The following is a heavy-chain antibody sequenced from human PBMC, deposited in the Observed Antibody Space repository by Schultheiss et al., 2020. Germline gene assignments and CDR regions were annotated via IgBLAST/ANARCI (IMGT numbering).Heavy chain of an antibody. D-gene: IGHD6-19*01. CDR1: GGSISSSSYY. CDR3: ASFSRRGSGWYAAKDDY. CDR2: IYYSGST. Sequence: SQTLSRTCTVSGGSISSSSYYWGWIRQPPGKGLEWIGSIYYSGSTYYNPSLKSRVTISVDTSKNQFSLKLSSVTAADTAVYYCASFSRRGSGWYAAKDDYWGQGTLVTVAS. J-gene: IGHJ4*02. V-gene: IGHV4-39*01.